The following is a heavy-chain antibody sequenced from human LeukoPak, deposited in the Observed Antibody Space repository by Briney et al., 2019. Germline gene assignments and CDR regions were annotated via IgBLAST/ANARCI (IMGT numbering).Heavy chain of an antibody. J-gene: IGHJ4*02. D-gene: IGHD5-12*01. CDR1: GFTFSSYA. V-gene: IGHV3-23*01. CDR3: AKTPGVSSGYEFFDY. CDR2: ISGSGGST. Sequence: PGGSLRLSCAASGFTFSSYAMSWVRQAPGKGLEWVSAISGSGGSTYYADSVKGRFTISRDNSKITLYLQMNSLRAEDTAVCYCAKTPGVSSGYEFFDYWGQGTLVTVSS.